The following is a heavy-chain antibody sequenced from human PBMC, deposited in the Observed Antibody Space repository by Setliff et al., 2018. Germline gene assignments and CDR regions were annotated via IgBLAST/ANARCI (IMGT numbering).Heavy chain of an antibody. CDR1: GGTFSSYA. Sequence: GASVKVSCKASGGTFSSYAISWVRQAPGQGLEWMGGIIPIFGTANYAQKFQGRVMITADESTSTAYMELSSLRSEDTAVYYCARDGDNYYDSSGYYLNHAFDIWGQGTMVTVSS. CDR3: ARDGDNYYDSSGYYLNHAFDI. CDR2: IIPIFGTA. J-gene: IGHJ3*02. D-gene: IGHD3-22*01. V-gene: IGHV1-69*13.